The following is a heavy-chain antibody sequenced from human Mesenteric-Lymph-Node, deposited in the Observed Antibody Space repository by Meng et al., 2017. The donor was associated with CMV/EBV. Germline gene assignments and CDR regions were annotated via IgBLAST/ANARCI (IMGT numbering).Heavy chain of an antibody. V-gene: IGHV4-39*07. J-gene: IGHJ4*02. D-gene: IGHD3-22*01. CDR3: ARDGDYYDSSGYNPFDY. Sequence: LQLQESGPGLVKPSETLSLTCTVPGGSISSSSYYWGWIRQPPGKGLEWIGSIYYSGSTYYNPSLKSRVTISVDTSKNQFSLKLSSVTAADTAVYYCARDGDYYDSSGYNPFDYWGQGTLVTVSS. CDR2: IYYSGST. CDR1: GGSISSSSYY.